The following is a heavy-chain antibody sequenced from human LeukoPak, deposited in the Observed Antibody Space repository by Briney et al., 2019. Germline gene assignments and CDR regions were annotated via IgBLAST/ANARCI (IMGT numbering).Heavy chain of an antibody. Sequence: GASVKVSCKASVYTFINYGISWVRQAPGQGLEWMGWISAYNGNTNYAQKLQGRVTMTTDTSTSTAYMELRSLRSDDTALYYCANYGVGYYYDSSGYYPLDYWGQGTLVTVSS. J-gene: IGHJ4*02. CDR3: ANYGVGYYYDSSGYYPLDY. CDR2: ISAYNGNT. CDR1: VYTFINYG. D-gene: IGHD3-22*01. V-gene: IGHV1-18*01.